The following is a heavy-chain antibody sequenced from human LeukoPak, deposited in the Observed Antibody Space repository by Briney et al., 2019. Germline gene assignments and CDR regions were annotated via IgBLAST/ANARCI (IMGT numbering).Heavy chain of an antibody. CDR2: MNPNSGNT. CDR1: GYTFTSYD. J-gene: IGHJ5*02. V-gene: IGHV1-8*01. CDR3: ARENSGNWFDP. Sequence: ASVKVSCKASGYTFTSYDINWARQATGQGLEWMRWMNPNSGNTGYAQKFQGRVTMTRNTSISTAYMELSSLRSEDTAVYYCARENSGNWFDPWGQGTLVTVSS. D-gene: IGHD1-26*01.